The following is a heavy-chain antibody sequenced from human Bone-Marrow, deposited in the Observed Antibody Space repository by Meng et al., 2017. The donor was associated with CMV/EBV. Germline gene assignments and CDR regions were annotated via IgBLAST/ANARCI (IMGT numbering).Heavy chain of an antibody. V-gene: IGHV3-9*01. CDR1: GFTFDDYA. CDR2: ISWNSGSI. Sequence: SLKISCAASGFTFDDYAMHWVRQAPGKGLEWVSGISWNSGSIGYADSVKGRFTISRDNAKNSLYLQMNSLRAEDTALYYCARVSYSYGTLFDYWGQGTLVTVSS. CDR3: ARVSYSYGTLFDY. D-gene: IGHD5-18*01. J-gene: IGHJ4*02.